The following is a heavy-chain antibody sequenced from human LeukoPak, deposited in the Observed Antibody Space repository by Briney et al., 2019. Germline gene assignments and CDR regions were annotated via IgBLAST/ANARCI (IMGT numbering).Heavy chain of an antibody. J-gene: IGHJ6*03. CDR2: MYHSGST. V-gene: IGHV4-38-2*01. Sequence: SETLSLTCAVSGYSISTDYYWGWIRQSPGKGLEWIGSMYHSGSTYYNPSLKSRVTTSVDTSKNQFSLKLSSVTAADTAVYYCARLVRNYYIDVWGKGTTVTVSS. D-gene: IGHD2-8*02. CDR3: ARLVRNYYIDV. CDR1: GYSISTDYY.